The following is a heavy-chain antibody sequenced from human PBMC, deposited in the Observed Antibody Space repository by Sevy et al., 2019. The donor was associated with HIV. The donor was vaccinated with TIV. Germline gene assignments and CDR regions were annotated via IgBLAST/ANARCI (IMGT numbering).Heavy chain of an antibody. Sequence: VGSLRLSCAASGFTFSSYSMNWVRQAPGKGLEWVSSISSSSSYIYYADSVKGRFTISRDNAKNSLYLQMNSLRAEDTAVYYCARNGVRYYYGMDVWGQGTTVTVSS. CDR3: ARNGVRYYYGMDV. V-gene: IGHV3-21*01. CDR2: ISSSSSYI. D-gene: IGHD4-17*01. J-gene: IGHJ6*02. CDR1: GFTFSSYS.